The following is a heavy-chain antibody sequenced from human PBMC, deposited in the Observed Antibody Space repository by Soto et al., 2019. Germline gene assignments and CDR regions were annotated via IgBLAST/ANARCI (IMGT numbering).Heavy chain of an antibody. V-gene: IGHV4-59*08. J-gene: IGHJ4*02. Sequence: QVQLQESGPGLVKPSETLSLTCTVSGGSISSYYWSWIRQPPGKGLEWIGYIYYSGSTNYNPSLKSRVNISVDTSKNQFSMKLSAVTAADTSVYDCARRYGVYFDYWGQGTLVTVSS. CDR1: GGSISSYY. D-gene: IGHD4-17*01. CDR3: ARRYGVYFDY. CDR2: IYYSGST.